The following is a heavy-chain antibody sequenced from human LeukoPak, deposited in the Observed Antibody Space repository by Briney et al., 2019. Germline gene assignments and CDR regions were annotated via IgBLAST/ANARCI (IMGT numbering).Heavy chain of an antibody. CDR3: AREYGDYPNWYFDL. V-gene: IGHV7-4-1*02. CDR1: GYTFTSYA. J-gene: IGHJ2*01. Sequence: GASVKVSCKASGYTFTSYAMNWVRQSPGQGLEWMGWINTNTGNPTYAQGFTGRFVFSLDTSVSTAYLQISSLKAEDTAVYYCAREYGDYPNWYFDLWGRGTLVTVSS. D-gene: IGHD4-17*01. CDR2: INTNTGNP.